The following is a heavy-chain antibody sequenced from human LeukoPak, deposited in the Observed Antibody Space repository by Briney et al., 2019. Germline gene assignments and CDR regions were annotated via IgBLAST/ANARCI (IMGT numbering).Heavy chain of an antibody. Sequence: GGSLRLSCAASGFTFSDYYMSWIRQAPGKGLEGVSYISSSSSTIYYADSVKGRFTISRDNAKNSLYLQMNSLRAEDTAVYYCASAQVYGSGTQYWGQGTLVTVSS. J-gene: IGHJ4*02. D-gene: IGHD3-10*01. CDR2: ISSSSSTI. CDR3: ASAQVYGSGTQY. CDR1: GFTFSDYY. V-gene: IGHV3-11*04.